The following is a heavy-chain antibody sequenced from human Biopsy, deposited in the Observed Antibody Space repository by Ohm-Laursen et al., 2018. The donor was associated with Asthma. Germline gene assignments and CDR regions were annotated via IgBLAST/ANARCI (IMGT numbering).Heavy chain of an antibody. V-gene: IGHV3-21*01. J-gene: IGHJ4*02. Sequence: GSLRLSCAAPGFTFSSYSMNWVRQAPGKGLEWVSSISSSSSYIYYADSVKGRFTISRDNAKNSLYLQMNSLRAEDTAVYYCARDGTDMNEAMPKDYWGQGTLVTVSS. D-gene: IGHD2-2*01. CDR3: ARDGTDMNEAMPKDY. CDR2: ISSSSSYI. CDR1: GFTFSSYS.